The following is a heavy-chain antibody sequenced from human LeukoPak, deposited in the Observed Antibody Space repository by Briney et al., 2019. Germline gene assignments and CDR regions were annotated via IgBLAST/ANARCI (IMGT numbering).Heavy chain of an antibody. V-gene: IGHV3-23*01. Sequence: QSGGSLRLSCAASGFTFSSYAMSWVRQAPGKGLEWVSAISGSGGSTYYADSVKGRFTISRDNSKNSLYLQMNSLRAEDTAVYYCATQEVQLWSNWFDPWGQGTLVTVSS. CDR3: ATQEVQLWSNWFDP. J-gene: IGHJ5*02. CDR1: GFTFSSYA. CDR2: ISGSGGST. D-gene: IGHD5-18*01.